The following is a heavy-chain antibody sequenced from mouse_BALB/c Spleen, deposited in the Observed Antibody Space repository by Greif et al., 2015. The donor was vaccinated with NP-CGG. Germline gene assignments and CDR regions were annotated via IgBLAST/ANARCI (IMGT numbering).Heavy chain of an antibody. V-gene: IGHV2-9*02. CDR1: GFSLTSYG. CDR2: IWAGGST. Sequence: VMLVESGPGLVAPSQSLSFTCTVSGFSLTSYGVHWVRQPPGKGLEWLGVIWAGGSTKYNSALMSRLSISKDNSKSXVFLKMNSLQTDDTAMYYCAREDGNYVGAMDYWGQGTSVTVSS. J-gene: IGHJ4*01. D-gene: IGHD2-1*01. CDR3: AREDGNYVGAMDY.